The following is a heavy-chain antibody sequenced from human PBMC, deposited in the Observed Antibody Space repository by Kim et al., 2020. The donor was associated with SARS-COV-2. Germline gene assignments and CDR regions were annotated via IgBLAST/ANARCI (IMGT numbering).Heavy chain of an antibody. CDR2: IYYSGST. CDR1: GGSISSGDYY. V-gene: IGHV4-31*03. CDR3: ARVDRGENIDY. D-gene: IGHD3-10*01. J-gene: IGHJ4*02. Sequence: SETLSLTCTVSGGSISSGDYYWSWIRQLPGKGLEWIGYIYYSGSTYYNSSLKSRVTISVATSENQFSLKLSSVTAADTAIYYCARVDRGENIDYWGQGTLVTVS.